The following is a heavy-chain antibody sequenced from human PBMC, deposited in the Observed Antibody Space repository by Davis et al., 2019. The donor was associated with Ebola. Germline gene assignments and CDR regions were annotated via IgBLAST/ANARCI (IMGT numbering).Heavy chain of an antibody. Sequence: SETLSLTCTVSGGSISSYYWSWIRQPPGKGLEWIGYIYYSGTTNYNPSLKSRVTISVDTSKNQFSLKLSSVTAADTAVYYCARGGAIFYYGSGSYYRVRDYYYYYGMDVWGQGTTVTVSS. J-gene: IGHJ6*02. CDR2: IYYSGTT. V-gene: IGHV4-59*12. CDR1: GGSISSYY. D-gene: IGHD3-10*01. CDR3: ARGGAIFYYGSGSYYRVRDYYYYYGMDV.